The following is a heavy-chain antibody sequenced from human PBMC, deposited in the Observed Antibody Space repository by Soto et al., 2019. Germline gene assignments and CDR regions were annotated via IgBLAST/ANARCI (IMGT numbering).Heavy chain of an antibody. CDR3: ARSRKKEEAVLLWFGEFYGMDV. Sequence: GGSLRLSCAASGFTFSSYWMHWVRQAPGKGLVWVSRINSDGSSTSYADSVKGRFTISRDNAKNTLYLQMNSLRAEDTAVYYCARSRKKEEAVLLWFGEFYGMDVWGQGTTVTVSS. CDR2: INSDGSST. CDR1: GFTFSSYW. J-gene: IGHJ6*02. D-gene: IGHD3-10*01. V-gene: IGHV3-74*01.